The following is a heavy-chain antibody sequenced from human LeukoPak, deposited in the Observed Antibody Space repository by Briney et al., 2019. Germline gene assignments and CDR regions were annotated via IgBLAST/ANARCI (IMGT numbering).Heavy chain of an antibody. J-gene: IGHJ4*02. V-gene: IGHV3-23*01. Sequence: GASLRLSCAASGFTFSSYAMSWVRQAPGKGLEWVSGISGSGGSTYYVDSVKGRFTISRDNSKNTLYLQMNSLRAEDTAVYYCAKSGVGATTVGHSDYWGQGTLVTVSS. CDR3: AKSGVGATTVGHSDY. CDR2: ISGSGGST. D-gene: IGHD1-26*01. CDR1: GFTFSSYA.